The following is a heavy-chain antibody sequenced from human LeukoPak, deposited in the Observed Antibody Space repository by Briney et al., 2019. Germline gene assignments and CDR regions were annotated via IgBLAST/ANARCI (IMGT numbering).Heavy chain of an antibody. CDR2: ISPGSSDT. D-gene: IGHD6-6*01. Sequence: KTGESLKISCKGSGYSFTNYWIGWVRQMPGKGLEWMGIISPGSSDTSYSPSFQGQVTISADESISTAYLQWSSLKASDTAMYYCARQGTSSSAFDCWGQGTLVTVSS. V-gene: IGHV5-51*01. J-gene: IGHJ4*02. CDR1: GYSFTNYW. CDR3: ARQGTSSSAFDC.